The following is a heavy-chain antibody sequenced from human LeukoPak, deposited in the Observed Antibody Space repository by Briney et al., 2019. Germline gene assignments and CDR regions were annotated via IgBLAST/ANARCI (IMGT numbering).Heavy chain of an antibody. CDR3: ARDLFLKYYDSSGSPASH. Sequence: ASVKVSCKASGYTFTTYAMNWVRQAPGQGLEWMGWINTNTGNPTYAQGFTGRFVFSLDTSVSTAYLQISSLKAEDTAVYYCARDLFLKYYDSSGSPASHWGQGTLVTVSS. CDR1: GYTFTTYA. V-gene: IGHV7-4-1*02. D-gene: IGHD3-22*01. J-gene: IGHJ1*01. CDR2: INTNTGNP.